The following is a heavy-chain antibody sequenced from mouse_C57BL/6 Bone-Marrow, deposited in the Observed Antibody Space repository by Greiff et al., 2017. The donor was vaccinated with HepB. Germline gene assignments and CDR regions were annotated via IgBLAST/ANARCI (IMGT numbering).Heavy chain of an antibody. J-gene: IGHJ2*01. Sequence: VKLMESGAELVRPGTSVKMSCKASGYTFTNYWIGWAKQRPGHGLEWIGDIYPGGGYTNYNEKFKGKATLTADKSSSTAYMQFSSLTSEDSAIYYCARWGTTYYFDYWGQGTTLTVSS. V-gene: IGHV1-63*01. CDR1: GYTFTNYW. CDR2: IYPGGGYT. CDR3: ARWGTTYYFDY. D-gene: IGHD1-1*01.